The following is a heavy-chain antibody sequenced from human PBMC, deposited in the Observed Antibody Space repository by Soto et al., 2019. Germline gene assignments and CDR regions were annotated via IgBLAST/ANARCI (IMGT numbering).Heavy chain of an antibody. CDR3: AKSYFGYSYGYPFDY. Sequence: EVQLLESGGGLVQPGGSLRLSCAASGFTFSSYAMSWVRQAPGKGPEWVSAISGSGGSTYYADSVKGRFTISRDNSKNTLYLQMNILRAEDTAVYYCAKSYFGYSYGYPFDYWGQGTLVTVSS. CDR1: GFTFSSYA. V-gene: IGHV3-23*01. J-gene: IGHJ4*02. CDR2: ISGSGGST. D-gene: IGHD5-18*01.